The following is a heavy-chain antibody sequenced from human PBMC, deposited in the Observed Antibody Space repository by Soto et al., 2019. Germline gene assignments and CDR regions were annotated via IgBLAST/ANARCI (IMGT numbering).Heavy chain of an antibody. CDR1: GYTFSSYG. CDR2: ISAYNGNT. Sequence: ASVKVSCKASGYTFSSYGISWVRQAPGQGLEWMGWISAYNGNTKYAQKLQGRVTMTTDTSTSTAYMELRSLRSDDTAVYYCARAGDIVVVVAATFDYWGQGTLVTVSS. V-gene: IGHV1-18*01. CDR3: ARAGDIVVVVAATFDY. J-gene: IGHJ4*02. D-gene: IGHD2-15*01.